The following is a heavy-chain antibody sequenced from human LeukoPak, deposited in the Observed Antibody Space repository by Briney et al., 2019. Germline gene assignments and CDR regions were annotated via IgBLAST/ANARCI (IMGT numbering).Heavy chain of an antibody. Sequence: SETLSLTCNVSGGSISSYYWSWIRQPPGKGLEWIGYIYYTGITNYNPSLESRVTISVDTSKNQFSLKLNYVTAGDTAVYYCTRHDAVPVIGHGMGVWGQGTTVTVSS. CDR1: GGSISSYY. CDR2: IYYTGIT. D-gene: IGHD3-16*02. CDR3: TRHDAVPVIGHGMGV. J-gene: IGHJ6*02. V-gene: IGHV4-59*08.